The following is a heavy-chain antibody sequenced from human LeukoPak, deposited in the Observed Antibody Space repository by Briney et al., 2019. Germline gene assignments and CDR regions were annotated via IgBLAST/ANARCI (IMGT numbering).Heavy chain of an antibody. J-gene: IGHJ4*02. CDR3: ATLHGGGYFDY. D-gene: IGHD3-10*01. V-gene: IGHV4-4*07. Sequence: SETLSLTCTVSCGSISSYYCSWIRQPARRGRDWIGRIYTSWSTKYIPSVKHGLTISVDKSKNQFALNLSSVTAADPAVYYCATLHGGGYFDYWGQGTLVTVSS. CDR2: IYTSWST. CDR1: CGSISSYY.